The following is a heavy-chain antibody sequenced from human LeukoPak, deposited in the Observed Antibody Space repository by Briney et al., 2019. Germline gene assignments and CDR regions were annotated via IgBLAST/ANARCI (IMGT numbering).Heavy chain of an antibody. J-gene: IGHJ4*02. V-gene: IGHV3-23*01. D-gene: IGHD6-19*01. Sequence: GGSLRLSCAASGFTFSSYAMNWVRQAPGKGLEWVSTISISGGSTYYADSVKGRFTISRDDSKNTLYLQMNSLRAEDTVVYYCAKGLSRAVAVFHYFEYWGQGTLVTVSS. CDR1: GFTFSSYA. CDR3: AKGLSRAVAVFHYFEY. CDR2: ISISGGST.